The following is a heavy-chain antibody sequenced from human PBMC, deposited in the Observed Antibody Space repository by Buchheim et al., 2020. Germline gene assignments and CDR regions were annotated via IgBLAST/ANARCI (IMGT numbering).Heavy chain of an antibody. V-gene: IGHV4-31*03. CDR3: ARVADDYGDYVRVYYFDY. Sequence: QVQLQESGPGLVKPSQTLSLTCTVSGASISSGRYYWSWIRQHPRKGLEWIGYIYNSGNTYYNPSLKSRVSISVDTSKNQFSLKLSSVTAADTAVYYCARVADDYGDYVRVYYFDYWGQGTL. J-gene: IGHJ4*02. CDR2: IYNSGNT. D-gene: IGHD4-17*01. CDR1: GASISSGRYY.